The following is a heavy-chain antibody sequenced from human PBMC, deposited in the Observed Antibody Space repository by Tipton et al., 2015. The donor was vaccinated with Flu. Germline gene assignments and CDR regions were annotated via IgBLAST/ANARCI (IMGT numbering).Heavy chain of an antibody. CDR3: ARLTYYNGSGTSDY. D-gene: IGHD3-10*01. CDR2: IYSTGST. V-gene: IGHV4-4*07. Sequence: TLSLTCTVSGGSISSHYWTWMRQPAGKGLEWIGRIYSTGSTNYNPSLKNRVTISVDTWKTQFSLKLTSVTAADTAVYYCARLTYYNGSGTSDYWGQGTLVTVSS. J-gene: IGHJ4*02. CDR1: GGSISSHY.